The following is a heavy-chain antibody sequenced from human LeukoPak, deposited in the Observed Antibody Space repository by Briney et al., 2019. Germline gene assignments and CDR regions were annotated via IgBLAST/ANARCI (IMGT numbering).Heavy chain of an antibody. Sequence: GESLRISCKGSGYSFTSYWISWVRQMPGKGLEWMGRIDPSDSYTNYSPSFQGHVTISADKSISTAYLQWSSLKASDTAMYYCAGTYYDFWSGIMMNVRRDGPQRVHFDYWGQGTLVTVSS. V-gene: IGHV5-10-1*01. CDR3: AGTYYDFWSGIMMNVRRDGPQRVHFDY. CDR2: IDPSDSYT. CDR1: GYSFTSYW. J-gene: IGHJ4*02. D-gene: IGHD3-3*01.